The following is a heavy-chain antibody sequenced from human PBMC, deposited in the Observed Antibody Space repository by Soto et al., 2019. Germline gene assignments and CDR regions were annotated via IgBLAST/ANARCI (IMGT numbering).Heavy chain of an antibody. CDR3: AKDSAILAEYFQH. CDR2: ISGSGGST. D-gene: IGHD3-3*01. J-gene: IGHJ1*01. Sequence: GESLKISCAASGFTFSSYAMSWVRQAPGKGLEWVSAISGSGGSTYYADSVKGRFTISRDNSKNTLYLQMNSLRAEDTAVYYCAKDSAILAEYFQHWGQGTLVTVSS. V-gene: IGHV3-23*01. CDR1: GFTFSSYA.